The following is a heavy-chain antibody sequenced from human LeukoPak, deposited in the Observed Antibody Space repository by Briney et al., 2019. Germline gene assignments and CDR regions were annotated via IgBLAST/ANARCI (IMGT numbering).Heavy chain of an antibody. Sequence: ASVKVSCKVSGYTLTELSMHWVRQAPGKGLEWMGGFDPEDGETIYAQKFQGRVTMTEDTSTDTAYMELSNLRSEDTAVYYCATSWRGIAVAGNDYWGQGTLVTVSS. J-gene: IGHJ4*02. CDR3: ATSWRGIAVAGNDY. CDR1: GYTLTELS. V-gene: IGHV1-24*01. D-gene: IGHD6-19*01. CDR2: FDPEDGET.